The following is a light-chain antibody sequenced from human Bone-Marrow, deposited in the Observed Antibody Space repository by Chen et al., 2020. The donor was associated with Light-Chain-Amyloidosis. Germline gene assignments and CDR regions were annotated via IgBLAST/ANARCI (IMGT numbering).Light chain of an antibody. CDR1: NIGSTS. CDR3: QVWDRSSDRPV. V-gene: IGLV3-21*02. J-gene: IGLJ3*02. CDR2: GDS. Sequence: SYVLTQPSSVSVAPGQTATIACGGNNIGSTSVHWYQQTPGQAPLLGVYGDSDRPSGIPERLSGSTSGNTATLTISRVEAGDEADYYCQVWDRSSDRPVFGGGTKLTVL.